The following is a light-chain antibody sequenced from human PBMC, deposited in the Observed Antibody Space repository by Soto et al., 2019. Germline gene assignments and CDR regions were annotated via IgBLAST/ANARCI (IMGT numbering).Light chain of an antibody. J-gene: IGKJ5*01. CDR1: QSVSSE. CDR3: QQRINWPQT. V-gene: IGKV3-11*01. Sequence: EIVMTQSPATLSVSPGEIATLSFRASQSVSSELAWYQQQPGQAPRLLIYDASNRATGIPARFSGSGSGTDFTLTISSLEPEDFAVYYCQQRINWPQTFGQGTRLEIK. CDR2: DAS.